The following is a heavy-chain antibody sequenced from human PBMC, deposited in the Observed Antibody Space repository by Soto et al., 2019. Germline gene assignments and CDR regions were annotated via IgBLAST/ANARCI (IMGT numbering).Heavy chain of an antibody. J-gene: IGHJ6*02. CDR3: ATDHHWMADYDYGIVV. Sequence: AASVKVSCKVSGYTLIELSMHWVRQAPGKGLEWMARFDPESGEAIYAQKFQGRVTMTEDTSTDTAYMELSSLRSEDTAVYYCATDHHWMADYDYGIVVWGQGTTVTVS. CDR1: GYTLIELS. D-gene: IGHD6-19*01. CDR2: FDPESGEA. V-gene: IGHV1-24*01.